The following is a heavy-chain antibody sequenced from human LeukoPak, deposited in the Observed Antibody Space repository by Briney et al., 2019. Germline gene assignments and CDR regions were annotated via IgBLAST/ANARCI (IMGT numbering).Heavy chain of an antibody. CDR1: GYSFSSYW. Sequence: GESLKISCKGSGYSFSSYWIGWVRQMPGRGLEWMGLINAADSDTRYSPSFQGQVLISVDKSISTAYLQWGNLKATDTALYYCARLPCTGGSCSKTFDYWGQGTLVTVYS. CDR3: ARLPCTGGSCSKTFDY. D-gene: IGHD2-15*01. CDR2: INAADSDT. V-gene: IGHV5-51*01. J-gene: IGHJ4*02.